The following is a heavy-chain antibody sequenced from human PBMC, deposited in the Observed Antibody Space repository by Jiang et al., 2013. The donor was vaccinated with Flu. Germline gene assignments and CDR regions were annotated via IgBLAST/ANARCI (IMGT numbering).Heavy chain of an antibody. D-gene: IGHD2-15*01. CDR1: GYTFTNHY. V-gene: IGHV1-46*01. CDR3: ARDPYLSSYYMEH. CDR2: INPGGGTT. J-gene: IGHJ1*01. Sequence: EVKKPGASVKVSCKTSGYTFTNHYMHWVRQAPGQGLEWMGIINPGGGTTTYAQKFQGRVTMTRDTSTSTFYMELSSLRSEDTAIYYCARDPYLSSYYMEHWGQGTLVTVSS.